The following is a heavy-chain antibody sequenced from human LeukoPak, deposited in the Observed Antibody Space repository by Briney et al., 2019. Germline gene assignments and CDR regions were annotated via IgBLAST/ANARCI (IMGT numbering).Heavy chain of an antibody. J-gene: IGHJ4*02. Sequence: PGRSLRLSCAASGFTFSSYTMHWVRQAPGKGLEWVAVISYDGSNKYYADSVKGRFTISRDKSKSTVYLQMDSLRAEDTAVYFCAKDVEGPDSNYGPRIDCWGQGTLVTVSS. CDR2: ISYDGSNK. CDR3: AKDVEGPDSNYGPRIDC. V-gene: IGHV3-30-3*01. D-gene: IGHD4-11*01. CDR1: GFTFSSYT.